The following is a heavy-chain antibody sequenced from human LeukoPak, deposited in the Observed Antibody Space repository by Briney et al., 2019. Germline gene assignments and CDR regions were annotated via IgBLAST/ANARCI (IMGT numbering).Heavy chain of an antibody. J-gene: IGHJ3*02. CDR2: IYTSGST. CDR3: ARDLGFYYDSSGYYHHDAFDI. V-gene: IGHV4-61*02. Sequence: SETLSLTCTVSGGSISSGSYYWSWIRQPAGKGLEWIGRIYTSGSTNYNPSLKSRVTISVDTSKSQFSLKLSSVTAADTAVYYCARDLGFYYDSSGYYHHDAFDIWGQGTMVTVSS. D-gene: IGHD3-22*01. CDR1: GGSISSGSYY.